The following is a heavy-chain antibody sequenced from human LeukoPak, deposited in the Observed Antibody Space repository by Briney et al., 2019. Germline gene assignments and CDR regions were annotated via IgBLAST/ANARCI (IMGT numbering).Heavy chain of an antibody. CDR2: TRNKANSYTT. CDR3: TTFVALRAFDV. J-gene: IGHJ3*01. V-gene: IGHV3-72*01. D-gene: IGHD2-8*01. CDR1: GFTFTGHN. Sequence: GGSLRLSCAASGFTFTGHNMNWVRQAPGKGLEWVGRTRNKANSYTTEYAASVKGRFTISRDDSKNSLYLQMNSLKTEDTAVYYCTTFVALRAFDVWGQGTMVTVS.